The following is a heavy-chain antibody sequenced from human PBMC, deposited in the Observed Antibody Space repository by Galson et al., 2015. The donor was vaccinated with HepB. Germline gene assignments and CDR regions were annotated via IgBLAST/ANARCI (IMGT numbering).Heavy chain of an antibody. Sequence: SLRLSCAASGFTFSNYWMHWVRQAPGKGLVWVSRIDSDGRSTIYADSVKGRFTISRDNAKNTLYLQMNSLRADDTAVYYCARDICLTTSCYDYWGQGTLVTVSS. CDR1: GFTFSNYW. CDR3: ARDICLTTSCYDY. CDR2: IDSDGRST. V-gene: IGHV3-74*01. J-gene: IGHJ4*02. D-gene: IGHD2-2*01.